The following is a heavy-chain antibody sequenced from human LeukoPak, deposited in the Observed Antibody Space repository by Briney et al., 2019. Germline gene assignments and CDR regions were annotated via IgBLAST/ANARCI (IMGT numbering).Heavy chain of an antibody. CDR1: GYSIRAGFY. J-gene: IGHJ4*02. CDR3: ARGGLGYCTTSSCLSRLPFDR. D-gene: IGHD2-2*01. Sequence: PSEALSLTCSVSGYSIRAGFYWAWIRQSPGKGPEWIGSVFESGSTYYNWPLKGRVALSVDTSKNQYSLNLTSLTSADTAVYYCARGGLGYCTTSSCLSRLPFDRWGPGILVTVSS. V-gene: IGHV4-38-2*02. CDR2: VFESGST.